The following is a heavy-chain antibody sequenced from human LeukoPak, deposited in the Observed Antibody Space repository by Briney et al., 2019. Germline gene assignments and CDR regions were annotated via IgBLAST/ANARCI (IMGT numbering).Heavy chain of an antibody. V-gene: IGHV4-61*02. J-gene: IGHJ5*02. D-gene: IGHD2-2*01. Sequence: SETLSLTCTVSGGSISSSSYYWSWIWQPAGKGLEWIGRIYTSVSTNYNPSRKGRVTMSVDTSKNQFSLKLSSATAADPAVYYCARREYCSSTSCTAAGFDPWGQGTPVTASP. CDR2: IYTSVST. CDR3: ARREYCSSTSCTAAGFDP. CDR1: GGSISSSSYY.